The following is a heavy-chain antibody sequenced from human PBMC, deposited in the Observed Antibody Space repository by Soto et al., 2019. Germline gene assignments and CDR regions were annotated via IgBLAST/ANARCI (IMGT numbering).Heavy chain of an antibody. CDR2: TRNKANSYTT. D-gene: IGHD4-4*01. CDR3: ARLSTMTTVTPDY. CDR1: GFTFSDHY. Sequence: AGGSLRLSCAASGFTFSDHYMDWVRQAPGKGLEWVGRTRNKANSYTTEYAASVRGRFTISRDDSKNSLYLQMNSLKTEDTAVYYCARLSTMTTVTPDYWGQGTLVTVSS. V-gene: IGHV3-72*01. J-gene: IGHJ4*02.